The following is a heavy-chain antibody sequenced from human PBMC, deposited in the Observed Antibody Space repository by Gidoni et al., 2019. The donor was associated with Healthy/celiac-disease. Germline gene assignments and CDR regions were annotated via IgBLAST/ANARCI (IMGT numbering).Heavy chain of an antibody. CDR3: ARGRVQYSGYDSFPYYYYGMDV. CDR2: TYYRSKWYN. CDR1: GDSVSRNRAA. Sequence: QVQLQQSGPGLVKPSQTVSLTCAISGDSVSRNRAAWNWIRQSQSRCLEWQGRTYYRSKWYNDYDVSVKSRITINPDTSKNQVSLQLNSVTPEDTAVYYCARGRVQYSGYDSFPYYYYGMDVLVQGTTVTVSS. D-gene: IGHD5-12*01. V-gene: IGHV6-1*01. J-gene: IGHJ6*02.